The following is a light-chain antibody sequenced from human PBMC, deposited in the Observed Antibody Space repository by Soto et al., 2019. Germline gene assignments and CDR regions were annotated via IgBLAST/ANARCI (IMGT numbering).Light chain of an antibody. CDR3: QQRSNWPPIT. V-gene: IGKV1-17*02. CDR2: AAS. J-gene: IGKJ5*01. CDR1: QGIRHD. Sequence: IHMTQSPSSLSVSVGDRVTITCRASQGIRHDLGWYQQKPGKAPKLLIYAASSLQSGVPSRFSGSGSGTDFTLTIDNLEPEDFAIYYCQQRSNWPPITFGQGTRLEIK.